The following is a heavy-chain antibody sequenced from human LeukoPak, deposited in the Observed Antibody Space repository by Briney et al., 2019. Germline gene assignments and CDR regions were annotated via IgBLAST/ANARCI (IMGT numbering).Heavy chain of an antibody. J-gene: IGHJ6*02. CDR3: ARGFLSDDFWSGPYYYGMDV. D-gene: IGHD3-3*01. CDR2: ISAYNGNT. CDR1: GGTFSSYP. V-gene: IGHV1-18*01. Sequence: ASVKVSCKASGGTFSSYPISWVRQAPGQGLEWMGWISAYNGNTNYAQKLQGRVTMTTDTSTSTAYMELRSLRSDDTAVYYCARGFLSDDFWSGPYYYGMDVWGQGTTVTVSS.